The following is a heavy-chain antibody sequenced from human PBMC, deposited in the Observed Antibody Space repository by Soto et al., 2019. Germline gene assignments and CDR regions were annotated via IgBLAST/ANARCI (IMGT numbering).Heavy chain of an antibody. Sequence: QMQLVQSGPEVKKPGTSVKVSCKASGFTFTSSAMQWVRQARGQRLAWIGWIVVGSGNTNYAQKFQERVTITRDMSTSTAYMELSSLRSEDTAVYYCAAGLGYCSSTSCDYYMDVWGKGTTVTVSS. V-gene: IGHV1-58*02. D-gene: IGHD2-2*01. CDR1: GFTFTSSA. CDR3: AAGLGYCSSTSCDYYMDV. CDR2: IVVGSGNT. J-gene: IGHJ6*03.